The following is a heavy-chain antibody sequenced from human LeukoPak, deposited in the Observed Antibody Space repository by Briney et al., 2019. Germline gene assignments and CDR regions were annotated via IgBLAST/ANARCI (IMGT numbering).Heavy chain of an antibody. J-gene: IGHJ4*02. CDR2: IYYSGST. D-gene: IGHD6-13*01. Sequence: SETLSLTCTVSGGSISSYYWSWIRQPPGKGLEWIGYIYYSGSTNYNPSLKSRVTISVDTSKNQFSLKLSSVTAADTAVYYCAKEFRSWYPPIDYWGQGTLVTVSS. V-gene: IGHV4-59*01. CDR3: AKEFRSWYPPIDY. CDR1: GGSISSYY.